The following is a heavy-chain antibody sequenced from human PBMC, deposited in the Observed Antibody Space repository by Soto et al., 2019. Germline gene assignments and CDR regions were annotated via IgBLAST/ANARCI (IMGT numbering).Heavy chain of an antibody. J-gene: IGHJ5*02. CDR2: IYWDDDK. Sequence: QITLKXSGPTLXXPTQXLTLTXXXXGFSXSXSGVGVGWIRQPPGKALEWLALIYWDDDKRYSPSLKSRLTITKDTSKNQVVLTMTNMDPVDTATYYCAHLSIDYGDYELSNWFDXXXXXXLVTVSS. V-gene: IGHV2-5*02. CDR1: GFSXSXSGVG. D-gene: IGHD4-17*01. CDR3: AHLSIDYGDYELSNWFDX.